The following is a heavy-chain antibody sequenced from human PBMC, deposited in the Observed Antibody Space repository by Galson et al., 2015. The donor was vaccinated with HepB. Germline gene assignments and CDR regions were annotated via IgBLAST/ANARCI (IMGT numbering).Heavy chain of an antibody. CDR1: GGSISSGSYY. D-gene: IGHD6-19*01. CDR3: ARDPVAGTGARAFDI. CDR2: IYTSGST. J-gene: IGHJ3*02. V-gene: IGHV4-61*02. Sequence: TLSLTCTVSGGSISSGSYYWSWIRQPAGKGLEWIGRIYTSGSTNYNPSLKSRVTMSVDTSKNQFSLKLSSVTAADTAVYYCARDPVAGTGARAFDIWGQGTMVTVSS.